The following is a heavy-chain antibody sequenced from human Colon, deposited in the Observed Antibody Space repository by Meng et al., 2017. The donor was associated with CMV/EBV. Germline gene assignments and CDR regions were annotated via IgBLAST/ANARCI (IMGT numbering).Heavy chain of an antibody. CDR3: ARAYYDFWSGPHDAFDI. Sequence: GESLKISCAASGFTFSSYWMHWVRQAPGKGLVWASRINSDGSSTSYADSVKGRFTISRDNAKNTLYLQMNSLRAEDTAVYYCARAYYDFWSGPHDAFDIWGQGTMVTVSS. V-gene: IGHV3-74*01. CDR1: GFTFSSYW. CDR2: INSDGSST. D-gene: IGHD3-3*01. J-gene: IGHJ3*02.